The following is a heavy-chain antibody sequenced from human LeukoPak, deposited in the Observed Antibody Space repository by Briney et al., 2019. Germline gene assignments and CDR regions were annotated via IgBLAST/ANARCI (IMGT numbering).Heavy chain of an antibody. CDR3: ARQQVAYYYYYGMDV. V-gene: IGHV5-51*01. J-gene: IGHJ6*04. CDR1: GYRLTTYW. CDR2: IFPGDSDT. D-gene: IGHD2-15*01. Sequence: GESLKIYCKGSGYRLTTYWLAWVRQMPGKGLEWMGIIFPGDSDTRYSPSFQGHVTISAHKSISTAFLQWSRRKAADTAMYYCARQQVAYYYYYGMDVWGKGTTVTVSS.